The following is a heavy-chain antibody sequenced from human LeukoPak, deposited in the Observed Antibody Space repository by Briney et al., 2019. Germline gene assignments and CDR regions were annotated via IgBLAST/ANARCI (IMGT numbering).Heavy chain of an antibody. CDR1: GGSITSYY. CDR3: ARAGGISPFDY. Sequence: SGTLSLTCTVSGGSITSYYWSWIRQPPGKGLEWIGYFYYSGSPNYNPSLKSRVTISVDTSKNQFSLKLFSVTAADTALYYCARAGGISPFDYWGQGTLVTVSS. V-gene: IGHV4-59*01. D-gene: IGHD4-23*01. CDR2: FYYSGSP. J-gene: IGHJ4*02.